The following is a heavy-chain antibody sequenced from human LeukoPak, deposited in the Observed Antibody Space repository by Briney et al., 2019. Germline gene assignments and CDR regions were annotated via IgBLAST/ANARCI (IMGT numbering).Heavy chain of an antibody. CDR2: LNPNSGGT. J-gene: IGHJ4*02. Sequence: GASVKVSCKASEYTFTGYYMHCVRQAPGQGLEWMGWLNPNSGGTNYAQKFQGRVTMTRDTSISTAYMELSRLRSDDTAVYYCARHTEMATINDYWGQGTLVTVSS. V-gene: IGHV1-2*02. D-gene: IGHD5-24*01. CDR1: EYTFTGYY. CDR3: ARHTEMATINDY.